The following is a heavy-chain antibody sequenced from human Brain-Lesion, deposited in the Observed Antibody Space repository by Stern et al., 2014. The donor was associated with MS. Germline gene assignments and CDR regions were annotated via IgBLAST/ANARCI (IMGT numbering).Heavy chain of an antibody. V-gene: IGHV4-4*02. CDR2: SDHSGST. J-gene: IGHJ4*02. CDR1: GGSISSSNW. CDR3: ARFPASRPHVFDS. D-gene: IGHD6-13*01. Sequence: QVQLVESGPGLVKPSGTLSLTCAVSGGSISSSNWWSWVRQSPGKGLEWIGESDHSGSTIYNPSLKSRVTVSVAKSKNRFSLNLGSVTAADTAVYFCARFPASRPHVFDSWGQGTLVTVSS.